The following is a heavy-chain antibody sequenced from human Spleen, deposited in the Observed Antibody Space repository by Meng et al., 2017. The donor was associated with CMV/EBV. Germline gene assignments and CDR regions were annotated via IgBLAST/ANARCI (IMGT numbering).Heavy chain of an antibody. CDR1: GGSISTNY. J-gene: IGHJ6*02. Sequence: SETLSLTCTVSGGSISTNYWSWIRQPPGKGLEWIGEINHSGSTNYNPSLKSRVTISIDTSKNQFSLKLSSVTAADTALYYCARALYCSTTSCYRGSYYDLLTSRSLYNFYGMDVWGQGATVTVSS. CDR2: INHSGST. V-gene: IGHV4-34*01. CDR3: ARALYCSTTSCYRGSYYDLLTSRSLYNFYGMDV. D-gene: IGHD2-2*01.